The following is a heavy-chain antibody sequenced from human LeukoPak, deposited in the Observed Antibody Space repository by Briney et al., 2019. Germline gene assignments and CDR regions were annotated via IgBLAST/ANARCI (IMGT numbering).Heavy chain of an antibody. J-gene: IGHJ4*02. V-gene: IGHV3-43*02. D-gene: IGHD2-2*01. CDR2: ISGDGGST. CDR3: AKMRRYCRSTNCYSYFDY. CDR1: GFIFGNYA. Sequence: PGGSLRLSCAAPGFIFGNYAIHWVRQAPGKGLEWVSLISGDGGSTFYADSVKGRVTISRDNSKNSLYLQMDSLRTEDTALYYCAKMRRYCRSTNCYSYFDYWGQGTLVTVSS.